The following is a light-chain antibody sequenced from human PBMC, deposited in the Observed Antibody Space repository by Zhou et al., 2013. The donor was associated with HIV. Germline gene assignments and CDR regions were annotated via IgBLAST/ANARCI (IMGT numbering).Light chain of an antibody. CDR1: QSISSW. CDR3: QHYNADPYT. J-gene: IGKJ2*01. V-gene: IGKV1-5*03. Sequence: DIQMTQSPSTLSASVGDRVTITCRASQSISSWMAWYQKKPGKAPKLLIYKASNLESGVPSRFSGSGSGTDFSLTISSLQPDDFATYYCQHYNADPYTFGQGTKLEI. CDR2: KAS.